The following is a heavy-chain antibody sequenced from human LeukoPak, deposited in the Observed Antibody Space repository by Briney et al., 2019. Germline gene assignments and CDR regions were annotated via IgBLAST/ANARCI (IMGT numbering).Heavy chain of an antibody. J-gene: IGHJ4*02. CDR2: INPSGGST. CDR1: GYTFTSYY. Sequence: ASVKVSCKASGYTFTSYYMHWVRQAPGQGLEWMGIINPSGGSTSYAQKFQGRVTMTRDMSTSTVYMELSSLRSEDTAVYYCARDLRPFQHGYGDPRYFDYWGQGTLVTVSS. D-gene: IGHD4-17*01. CDR3: ARDLRPFQHGYGDPRYFDY. V-gene: IGHV1-46*01.